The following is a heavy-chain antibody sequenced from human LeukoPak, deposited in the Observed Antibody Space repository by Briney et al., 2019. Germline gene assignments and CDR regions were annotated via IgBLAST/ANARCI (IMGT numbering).Heavy chain of an antibody. CDR2: IIPILGIA. Sequence: SVKVSCKASGGTLSSYAISWVRQDPGQGLEWLGRIIPILGIANYAQKFQGRVTITADKSTSTAYMELSSLRSEDTAVYYCATSTPVDTAMVLGPYFDYWGQGTLVTVSS. V-gene: IGHV1-69*04. CDR3: ATSTPVDTAMVLGPYFDY. J-gene: IGHJ4*02. CDR1: GGTLSSYA. D-gene: IGHD5-18*01.